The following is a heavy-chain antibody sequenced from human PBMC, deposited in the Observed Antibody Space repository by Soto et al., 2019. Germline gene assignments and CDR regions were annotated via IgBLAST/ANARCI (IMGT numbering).Heavy chain of an antibody. D-gene: IGHD6-6*01. CDR3: AKSYSSSSYYYYGMDV. CDR1: GFIFSNYA. J-gene: IGHJ6*02. Sequence: GGSVRLSCAASGFIFSNYAMSWVRQAPGKGLEWVSAISDNGDSTYYADSVKGRFTISRDNSKNTLYLQMNSLRAEDTAVYYCAKSYSSSSYYYYGMDVWGQGTTVTVSS. CDR2: ISDNGDST. V-gene: IGHV3-23*01.